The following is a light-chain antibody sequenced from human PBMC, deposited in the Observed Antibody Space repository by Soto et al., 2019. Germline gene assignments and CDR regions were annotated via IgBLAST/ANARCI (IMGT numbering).Light chain of an antibody. CDR2: DAS. Sequence: EIVLTQSPATLSLSPGERATLSRRASQSVSNNLAWYQQKPGQAPRLLIYDASNRATGIPARFSGSGSGTDFTLTISSLEPEDFAVYYCQQRSNWPPLTFGGGIKVEIK. J-gene: IGKJ4*01. CDR1: QSVSNN. CDR3: QQRSNWPPLT. V-gene: IGKV3-11*01.